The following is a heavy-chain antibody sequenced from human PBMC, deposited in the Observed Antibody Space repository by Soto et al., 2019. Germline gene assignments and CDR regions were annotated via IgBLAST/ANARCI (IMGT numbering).Heavy chain of an antibody. CDR2: INEDESEK. V-gene: IGHV3-7*05. Sequence: EVQLVESGGGLVQPGGSLRLSCVASGFTFRSYWMSWVRQAPGKGLEWVANINEDESEKNYVDSVKGRFTISRDNAKNSLYLQMNSLRAEDTDMYFCARGDFYSGDLWGQGTLVTVSP. J-gene: IGHJ5*02. CDR3: ARGDFYSGDL. D-gene: IGHD4-4*01. CDR1: GFTFRSYW.